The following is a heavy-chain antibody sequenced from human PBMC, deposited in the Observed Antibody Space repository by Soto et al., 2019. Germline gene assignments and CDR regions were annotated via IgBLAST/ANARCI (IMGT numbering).Heavy chain of an antibody. CDR1: GGSISSYY. D-gene: IGHD3-22*01. CDR2: IYYSGST. CDR3: ARVRYYYDSSGYETPYYFDY. J-gene: IGHJ4*02. V-gene: IGHV4-59*01. Sequence: SETLSLTCTVSGGSISSYYWSWIRQPPGKGLEWIGYIYYSGSTNYNPSLKSQVTISVDTSKNQFSLKLSSVTAADTAVYYCARVRYYYDSSGYETPYYFDYWGQGTLVTVSS.